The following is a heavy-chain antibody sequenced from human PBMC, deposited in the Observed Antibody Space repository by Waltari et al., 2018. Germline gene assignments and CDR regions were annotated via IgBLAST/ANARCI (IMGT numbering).Heavy chain of an antibody. J-gene: IGHJ5*02. V-gene: IGHV4-34*01. Sequence: QVQLQQWGAGLLKPSETLSLTCAVYGGSFSGYYWSWIRQPPGKGLEWIGEINHSGSTNYNPSLKSRVTISVDTSKNQCSLKLSSVTAEDTAVYYCARGPRITMVRGVFDPWGQGTLVTVSS. D-gene: IGHD3-10*01. CDR2: INHSGST. CDR1: GGSFSGYY. CDR3: ARGPRITMVRGVFDP.